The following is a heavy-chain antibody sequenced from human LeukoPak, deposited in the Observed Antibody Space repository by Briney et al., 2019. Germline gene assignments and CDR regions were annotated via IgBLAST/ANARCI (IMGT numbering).Heavy chain of an antibody. CDR1: GFTFSSYA. Sequence: GGSLRLSCAASGFTFSSYAMSWVRQAPGKGLEWVSAISGSGGSTYYADSVKGRFTISRDNSKNTLYLQMNSLRAEDTAVYYRARGDITMVRGVIITTEAGFDYWGQGTLVTVSS. D-gene: IGHD3-10*01. J-gene: IGHJ4*02. CDR2: ISGSGGST. V-gene: IGHV3-23*01. CDR3: ARGDITMVRGVIITTEAGFDY.